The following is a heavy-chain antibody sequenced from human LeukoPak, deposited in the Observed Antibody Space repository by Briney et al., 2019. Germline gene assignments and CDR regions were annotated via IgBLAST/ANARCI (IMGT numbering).Heavy chain of an antibody. D-gene: IGHD3-16*01. CDR2: INPNNGGT. CDR1: GYTFTGYY. J-gene: IGHJ5*02. CDR3: ARDSMITFGGVLNWFDP. V-gene: IGHV1-2*02. Sequence: GASVKVSCKPSGYTFTGYYIHWVRQAPGQGLEWMGWINPNNGGTNYAQKFQGRVTMTRDTSISTAYMELSRLRSDDTAVYYCARDSMITFGGVLNWFDPWGQGTLVTVSS.